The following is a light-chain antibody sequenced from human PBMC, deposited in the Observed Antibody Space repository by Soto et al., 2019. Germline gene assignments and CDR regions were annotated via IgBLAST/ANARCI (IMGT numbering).Light chain of an antibody. CDR3: QQYYSYPRTT. Sequence: IQLTQSPIFLSASVGDRVTITCRASQGISSYLAWYQQKPGKAPKLLIYAASTLQSGVPSRFSGSGSGTDFTLTISCLQSEDFATYYCQQYYSYPRTTFGPGTKVDIK. V-gene: IGKV1-8*01. CDR2: AAS. J-gene: IGKJ3*01. CDR1: QGISSY.